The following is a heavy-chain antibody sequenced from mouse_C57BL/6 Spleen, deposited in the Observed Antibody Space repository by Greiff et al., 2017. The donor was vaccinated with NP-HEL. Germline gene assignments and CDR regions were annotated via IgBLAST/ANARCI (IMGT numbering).Heavy chain of an antibody. Sequence: QVQLQQPGAELVKPGASVKLSCKASGYTFTSYWMQWVKQRPGQGLEWIGEIDPSDSYTNYNQKFKGKATLTVDTSSSTAYMQLSSLTSEDSAVYYCARWGGSSIYAMDYWGQGTSVTVSS. J-gene: IGHJ4*01. V-gene: IGHV1-50*01. D-gene: IGHD1-1*01. CDR2: IDPSDSYT. CDR3: ARWGGSSIYAMDY. CDR1: GYTFTSYW.